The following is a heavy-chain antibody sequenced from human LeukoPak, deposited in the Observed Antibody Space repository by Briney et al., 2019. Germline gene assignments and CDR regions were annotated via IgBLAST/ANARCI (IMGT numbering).Heavy chain of an antibody. Sequence: GGSLRLSCAASGFTFNNYGMHWFRQAAGKGLEWVAFIRYDGSKDYYADSVKGRFTISMDNSKNTLYLQMSSLRPDDTAVYYCAKVHGFYYILQHWGQGTLVTVST. CDR3: AKVHGFYYILQH. J-gene: IGHJ1*01. CDR2: IRYDGSKD. D-gene: IGHD3-10*01. V-gene: IGHV3-30*02. CDR1: GFTFNNYG.